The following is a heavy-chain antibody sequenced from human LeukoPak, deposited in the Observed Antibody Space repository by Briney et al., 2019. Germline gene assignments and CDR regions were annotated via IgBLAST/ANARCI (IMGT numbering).Heavy chain of an antibody. CDR3: ARPYRVGGSLPFDI. Sequence: PSETLSLTCTVSGGSISTYYWTWTRQSAGKGLEWIGRIYTDGSTSYNPSLRSRVSISVDNSKNQFSLKLSSVTAADTAVYYCARPYRVGGSLPFDIWGQGTMVTVSS. D-gene: IGHD3-16*02. CDR1: GGSISTYY. V-gene: IGHV4-4*07. J-gene: IGHJ3*02. CDR2: IYTDGST.